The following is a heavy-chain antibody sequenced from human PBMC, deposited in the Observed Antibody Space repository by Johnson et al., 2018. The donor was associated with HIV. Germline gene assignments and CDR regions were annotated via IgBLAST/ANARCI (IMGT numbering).Heavy chain of an antibody. D-gene: IGHD1-1*01. V-gene: IGHV3-15*01. CDR1: GFSFSDHF. CDR2: LKSKSDGGTI. CDR3: TTGLYWNDAFNI. Sequence: VQLVESGGGLVQPGGSLRLSCVGSGFSFSDHFMDWVRQAPGKGLEWVGRLKSKSDGGTIDYAAPVKGRFTISRDGSKNTLYLHMNSLKTEDTGVYYCTTGLYWNDAFNIWGQGTMVSVSS. J-gene: IGHJ3*02.